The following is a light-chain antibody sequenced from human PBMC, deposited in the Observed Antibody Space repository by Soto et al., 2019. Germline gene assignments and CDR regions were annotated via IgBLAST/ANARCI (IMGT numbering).Light chain of an antibody. CDR3: QQRSNWPPYT. J-gene: IGKJ2*01. CDR2: VAS. V-gene: IGKV3-11*01. Sequence: EIVLTQSPATLSVSPGERATLSCRASQSVNQKLGWYQQKPGQAPRLLIYVASYRATGIPARFSGSGSGTEYTLTISSLEPEDVAVYYCQQRSNWPPYTFGQGTKVEI. CDR1: QSVNQK.